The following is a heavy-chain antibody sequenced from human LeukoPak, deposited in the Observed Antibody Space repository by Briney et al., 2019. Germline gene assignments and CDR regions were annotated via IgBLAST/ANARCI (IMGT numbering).Heavy chain of an antibody. D-gene: IGHD2-15*01. V-gene: IGHV3-23*01. CDR1: GFTFSSYA. J-gene: IGHJ4*02. CDR2: ISGSGGST. Sequence: GGSLRLSCAASGFTFSSYAMSWVRQAPGTGLEWVSAISGSGGSTYYADSVKGRFTISRDNSKNTLYLQMNSLRAEDTAVYYCAKDYCSGGSCYSDYWGQGTLVTVSS. CDR3: AKDYCSGGSCYSDY.